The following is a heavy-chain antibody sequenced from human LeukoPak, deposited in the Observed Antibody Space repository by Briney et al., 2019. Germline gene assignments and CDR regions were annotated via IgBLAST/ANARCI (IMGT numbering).Heavy chain of an antibody. Sequence: SETLSLTCTVSGGSISSYYWSWIRQPPGKGLEWIGYIYYSGSTNYNPSLRSRVTISVDTSKNQFSLKLSSVTAADTAVYYCARVGGYDFWSGYPLIYYFDYWGQGTLVTVSS. CDR3: ARVGGYDFWSGYPLIYYFDY. V-gene: IGHV4-59*01. CDR2: IYYSGST. J-gene: IGHJ4*02. D-gene: IGHD3-3*01. CDR1: GGSISSYY.